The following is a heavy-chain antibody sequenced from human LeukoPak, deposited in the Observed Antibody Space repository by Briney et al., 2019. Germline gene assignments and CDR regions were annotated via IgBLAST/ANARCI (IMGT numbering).Heavy chain of an antibody. CDR3: ANLVAGVDC. CDR2: IGRSGSTI. CDR1: GFTFSSYS. J-gene: IGHJ4*01. Sequence: AGGSLRLSCAASGFTFSSYSMNWVRQAPGKGLEWVSYIGRSGSTIYYADSVKGRFTISRDNAKNSLYLQMNSLRDEDTAVYYCANLVAGVDCWSQGTLVIVSS. D-gene: IGHD5-12*01. V-gene: IGHV3-48*02.